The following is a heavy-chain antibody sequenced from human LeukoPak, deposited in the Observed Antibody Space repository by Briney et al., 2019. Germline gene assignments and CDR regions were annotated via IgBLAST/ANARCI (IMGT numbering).Heavy chain of an antibody. Sequence: PGGSLRLSCAASGFTFSSYGMHWVRQAPGKGLEWVAVIWYDGSNKYYADSVKGRFTISRDNSKNTLYLQMNSLRAEDTAVYYCARDLSDYGDYVGAFDIWGQGTMVIVSS. J-gene: IGHJ3*02. CDR1: GFTFSSYG. CDR2: IWYDGSNK. D-gene: IGHD4-17*01. V-gene: IGHV3-33*01. CDR3: ARDLSDYGDYVGAFDI.